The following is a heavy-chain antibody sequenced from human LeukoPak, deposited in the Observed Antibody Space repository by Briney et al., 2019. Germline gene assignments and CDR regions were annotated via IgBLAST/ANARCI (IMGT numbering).Heavy chain of an antibody. CDR2: IIPIFGTA. Sequence: GASVKVSCKASGGTFSSYAISWVRQAPGQGLEWMGGIIPIFGTANYAQKFQGRVTITADESTSTAYMELSSLRSEDTAVYYCARAAPAPHSGSLWYFDYWGQGTLVTVSP. D-gene: IGHD1-26*01. J-gene: IGHJ4*02. V-gene: IGHV1-69*13. CDR1: GGTFSSYA. CDR3: ARAAPAPHSGSLWYFDY.